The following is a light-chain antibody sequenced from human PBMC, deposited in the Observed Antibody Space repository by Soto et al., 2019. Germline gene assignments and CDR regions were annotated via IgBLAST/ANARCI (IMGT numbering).Light chain of an antibody. J-gene: IGLJ1*01. Sequence: QSALTQPASVSGSPGQSIIISCTEATSDVENYVLVSWFQQHPGKAPRLIIYEGSRRPSGVSNRFSGSKSGKTASLTISGLQTEDEADYYCCSYVGSRTYVFGTGTKLTVL. CDR3: CSYVGSRTYV. V-gene: IGLV2-23*01. CDR1: TSDVENYVL. CDR2: EGS.